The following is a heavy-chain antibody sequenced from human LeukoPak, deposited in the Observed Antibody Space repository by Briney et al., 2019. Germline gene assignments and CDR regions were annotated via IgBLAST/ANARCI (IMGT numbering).Heavy chain of an antibody. CDR3: AKDFHTVTAYAFDI. Sequence: GGSVRLSCAASGFTFSSYGMHWVRQAPGKGLEWVAVIWYDGSNKYYADSVKGRFTISRDNSKNTLYLQMNSLRAEDTAVYYCAKDFHTVTAYAFDIWGQGTMVTVSS. CDR1: GFTFSSYG. J-gene: IGHJ3*02. CDR2: IWYDGSNK. D-gene: IGHD4-11*01. V-gene: IGHV3-33*06.